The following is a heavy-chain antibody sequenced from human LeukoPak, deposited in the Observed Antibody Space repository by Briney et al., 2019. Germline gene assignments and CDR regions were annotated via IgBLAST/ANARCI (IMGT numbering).Heavy chain of an antibody. CDR3: ARGYSYGLIATYFDY. CDR2: INWNGGST. V-gene: IGHV3-20*04. D-gene: IGHD5-18*01. Sequence: GGSLRLSCAASGFSFSSQWMSWVRQAPGKGLEWVSGINWNGGSTGYADSVKGRFTISRDNAKNSLYLQMNSLRAEDTALYYCARGYSYGLIATYFDYWGQGTLVTVSS. CDR1: GFSFSSQW. J-gene: IGHJ4*02.